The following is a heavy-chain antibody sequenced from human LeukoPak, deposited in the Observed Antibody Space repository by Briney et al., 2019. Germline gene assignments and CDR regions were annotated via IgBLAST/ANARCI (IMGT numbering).Heavy chain of an antibody. V-gene: IGHV3-21*04. D-gene: IGHD2-15*01. J-gene: IGHJ6*02. CDR1: GFTFSSYS. CDR3: AAGRGYCSGGSCYSGDYYYGMDV. Sequence: GGSLRLSCAASGFTFSSYSMNWVRQAPGKGLEWVSSISSSSSYIYYADSVKGRFTISRDNAKNSLYLQMNSLRAEDTAVYYCAAGRGYCSGGSCYSGDYYYGMDVWGQGTTVTVSS. CDR2: ISSSSSYI.